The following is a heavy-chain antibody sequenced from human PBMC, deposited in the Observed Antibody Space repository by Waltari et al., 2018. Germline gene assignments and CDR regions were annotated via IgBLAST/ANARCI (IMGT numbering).Heavy chain of an antibody. CDR2: IIPIFGTA. V-gene: IGHV1-69*08. CDR1: GGTFSSYA. CDR3: AGHIPRYSSSWYYFDY. J-gene: IGHJ4*02. D-gene: IGHD6-13*01. Sequence: QVQLVQSGAEVKKPASSVQVSCKASGGTFSSYAISWVRRAAGQGLECMGRIIPIFGTANYSQKFHGRVTITADKSTSTAYMELSSLRSEDTAVYYCAGHIPRYSSSWYYFDYWGQGTLVTVSS.